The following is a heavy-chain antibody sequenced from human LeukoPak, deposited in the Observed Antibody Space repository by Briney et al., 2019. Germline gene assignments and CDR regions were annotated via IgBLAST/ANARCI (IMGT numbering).Heavy chain of an antibody. J-gene: IGHJ4*02. Sequence: PGGSLRLSCAVSGFTFNIYAMSWVRQAPGKGLEWVSAITASGSSAYYADSVKGRFTVSRDNSKNTLYLQMNSLGAEDTAVYYCAREDSSGYFYDYFDYWGQGALVTVSS. D-gene: IGHD3-22*01. CDR3: AREDSSGYFYDYFDY. CDR1: GFTFNIYA. V-gene: IGHV3-23*01. CDR2: ITASGSSA.